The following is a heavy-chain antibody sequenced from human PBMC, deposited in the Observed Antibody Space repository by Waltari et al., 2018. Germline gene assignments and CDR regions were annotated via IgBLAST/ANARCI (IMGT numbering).Heavy chain of an antibody. CDR2: INHSGST. CDR3: ARPDYIWGSYRF. J-gene: IGHJ4*02. D-gene: IGHD3-16*02. CDR1: GGSFSGYY. V-gene: IGHV4-34*01. Sequence: QVQLQQWGAGLLKPSETLSLTCAVYGGSFSGYYWSWIRQPPGKGLEWIGEINHSGSTNYNPSLKSRVTISVDTSKNQFSLKLSSVTAADTAVYYCARPDYIWGSYRFWGQGTLVTVSS.